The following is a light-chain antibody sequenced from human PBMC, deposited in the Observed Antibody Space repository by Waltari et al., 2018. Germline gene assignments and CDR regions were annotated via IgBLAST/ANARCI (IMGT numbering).Light chain of an antibody. J-gene: IGLJ2*01. Sequence: SYVLTQPHSVSVAPGKTARITCGGNDIGSQSVHWYQQKPGQAPVMVIFFVSDRPSGISERLSGSKSGNTATLTISRVEAGDEADYFCQVWDGTSDQPVFGGGTKLTVL. CDR3: QVWDGTSDQPV. CDR1: DIGSQS. CDR2: FVS. V-gene: IGLV3-21*04.